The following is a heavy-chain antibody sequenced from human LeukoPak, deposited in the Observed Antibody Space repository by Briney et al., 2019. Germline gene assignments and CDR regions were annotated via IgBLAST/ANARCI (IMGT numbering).Heavy chain of an antibody. CDR1: GYTFTIYD. CDR3: ARGVSVAAAGTRDY. CDR2: MNPNSGNT. D-gene: IGHD6-13*01. V-gene: IGHV1-8*01. J-gene: IGHJ4*02. Sequence: WASVKVSCKASGYTFTIYDIDWVRQATGQGLEWMGWMNPNSGNTGYAQKFQGRVTMTRNTSISTAYMELSSLRSEDTAVYCCARGVSVAAAGTRDYWGQGTMVTVSS.